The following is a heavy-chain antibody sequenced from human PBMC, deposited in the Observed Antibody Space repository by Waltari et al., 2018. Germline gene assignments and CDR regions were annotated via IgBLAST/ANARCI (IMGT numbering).Heavy chain of an antibody. V-gene: IGHV3-30-3*01. Sequence: QVHLVESGGGVVQPGRSLRLSCAASGFILTTYAIHLVRQAPGKGLEWVAVISFDGNNKYYADSVKGRLTVSRDNSKNTVYLQMNSLRGEDTAVYYCARDSRHYSSGWYFYYMDVWGKGTTVAVSS. CDR1: GFILTTYA. D-gene: IGHD6-19*01. CDR2: ISFDGNNK. CDR3: ARDSRHYSSGWYFYYMDV. J-gene: IGHJ6*03.